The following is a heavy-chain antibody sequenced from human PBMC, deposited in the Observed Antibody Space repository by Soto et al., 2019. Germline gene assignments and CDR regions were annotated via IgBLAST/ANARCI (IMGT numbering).Heavy chain of an antibody. D-gene: IGHD2-2*01. CDR2: ISGNDGGT. J-gene: IGHJ4*02. Sequence: EGSLRLSCAASGFTFSAHAMSWVRQAPGKGLEWVSAISGNDGGTFYADSVKGRFTISRDNSKNTMSLQMNSLRAEDTAIYYGAKRLLCSGSSCLFDNWGQGTLVTVSS. CDR3: AKRLLCSGSSCLFDN. CDR1: GFTFSAHA. V-gene: IGHV3-23*01.